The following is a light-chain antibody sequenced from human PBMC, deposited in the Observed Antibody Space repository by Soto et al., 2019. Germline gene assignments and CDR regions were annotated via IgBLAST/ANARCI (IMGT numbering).Light chain of an antibody. J-gene: IGLJ3*02. V-gene: IGLV2-14*01. CDR3: CSYTTNNTWV. Sequence: QSVLTQPASVSGSPGQSITISCTGTNGDVGAYNYVSWYQEHPGKAPKLIIYEVNDRPSGVSTRFSASKSANTASLTISGLQPDDEADYYCCSYTTNNTWVFGGGTKLTVL. CDR2: EVN. CDR1: NGDVGAYNY.